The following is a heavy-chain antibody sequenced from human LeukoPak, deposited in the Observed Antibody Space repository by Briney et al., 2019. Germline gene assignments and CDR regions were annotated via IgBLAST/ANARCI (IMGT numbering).Heavy chain of an antibody. CDR2: INHSGST. J-gene: IGHJ6*03. D-gene: IGHD5-18*01. V-gene: IGHV4-34*01. Sequence: PSETLSLTCAVYGGSFSGYYWSWIRQPPGKGLEWIGEINHSGSTNYNPSLKSRVTISVDTSKNQFSLKLSSVTAADTAVYYCAGLGLAIDYYYYMDVWGKGTTVTVSS. CDR3: AGLGLAIDYYYYMDV. CDR1: GGSFSGYY.